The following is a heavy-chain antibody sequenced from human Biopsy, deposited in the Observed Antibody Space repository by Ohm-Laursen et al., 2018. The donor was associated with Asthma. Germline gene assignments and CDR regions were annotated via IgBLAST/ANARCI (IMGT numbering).Heavy chain of an antibody. V-gene: IGHV4-39*02. J-gene: IGHJ2*01. Sequence: SETLSLTCIVSGDAMSTSGSYWGWIRQSPGKGLEWIGSIYYSGRTYYSPSLKSRVTISADTSKNHFSLKVTSVTAADTAVYYCARAVSSSSYWYFDLWGRGDLVTVSS. CDR3: ARAVSSSSYWYFDL. D-gene: IGHD6-6*01. CDR1: GDAMSTSGSY. CDR2: IYYSGRT.